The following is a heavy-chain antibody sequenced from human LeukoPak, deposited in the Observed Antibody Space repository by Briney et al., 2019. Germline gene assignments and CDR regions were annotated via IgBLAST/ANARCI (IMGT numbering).Heavy chain of an antibody. CDR1: GFTFSSYA. CDR3: AKAYVDIVATYYYYGMDV. Sequence: PGGSLRLSCAASGFTFSSYAMSWVRQAPGKGLEWVSAISGSGGSTYYADSVKGRFTISRDNSKNTLYLQMNSLRAEDTAVYYCAKAYVDIVATYYYYGMDVWGQGTTVTVSS. V-gene: IGHV3-23*01. J-gene: IGHJ6*02. D-gene: IGHD5-12*01. CDR2: ISGSGGST.